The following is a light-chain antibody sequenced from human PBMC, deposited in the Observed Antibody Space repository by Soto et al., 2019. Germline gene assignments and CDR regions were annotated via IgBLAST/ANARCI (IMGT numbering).Light chain of an antibody. CDR1: QSINNN. J-gene: IGKJ4*01. V-gene: IGKV3-15*01. Sequence: EIVMTQSPATLSLSPGERATLSCRASQSINNNLAWYQQKPGQAPRLFMFRASSRATGIPARFSGSGSGTEFNLTISSLQSEDFAVYYCQHYGDSPSFGGGTKVEMK. CDR3: QHYGDSPS. CDR2: RAS.